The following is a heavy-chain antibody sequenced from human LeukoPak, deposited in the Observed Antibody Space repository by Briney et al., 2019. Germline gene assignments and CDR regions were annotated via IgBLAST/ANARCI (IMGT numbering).Heavy chain of an antibody. V-gene: IGHV3-53*01. CDR3: ARDPPGIAASGTYY. J-gene: IGHJ4*02. Sequence: PGGSLRLSCAVSGFSVSNNYMNWVRQAPGKGLVWVSLIYSRGGTSYADSVKGRFTISRDSSKNTLFLQMNSLRVEDTAVYYCARDPPGIAASGTYYWGQGTLVTVSS. D-gene: IGHD6-13*01. CDR2: IYSRGGT. CDR1: GFSVSNNY.